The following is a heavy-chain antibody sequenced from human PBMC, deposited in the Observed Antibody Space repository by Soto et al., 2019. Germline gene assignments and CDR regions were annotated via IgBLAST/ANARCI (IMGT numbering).Heavy chain of an antibody. V-gene: IGHV6-1*01. CDR2: TYYRSKWYN. CDR3: ARDRAYYYDSSGYRGFDY. D-gene: IGHD3-22*01. Sequence: SQTLSLTCAISGDSVSSSSAAWNWIRQSPSRGLEWLGRTYYRSKWYNDYAVSVKSRITINPDTSKNQFSLQLNSVTPEDTAVYYCARDRAYYYDSSGYRGFDYWGQGTLVTV. J-gene: IGHJ4*02. CDR1: GDSVSSSSAA.